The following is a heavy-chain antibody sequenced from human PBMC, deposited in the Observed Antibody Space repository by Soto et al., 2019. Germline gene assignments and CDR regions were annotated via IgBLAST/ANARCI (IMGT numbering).Heavy chain of an antibody. V-gene: IGHV3-23*01. Sequence: EVQLLESGGGLVQPGGSLRLSCAASGFTFSSYAMRWVRQAPGKGLEWVSAISGSGGSTYYADSVKGRFTISRDNSKNTLYRQMNSLRAEDTAVYYCAKGEDVVVPAAMAPGAFDIWCQGTMVTVSS. J-gene: IGHJ3*02. CDR1: GFTFSSYA. CDR2: ISGSGGST. D-gene: IGHD2-2*01. CDR3: AKGEDVVVPAAMAPGAFDI.